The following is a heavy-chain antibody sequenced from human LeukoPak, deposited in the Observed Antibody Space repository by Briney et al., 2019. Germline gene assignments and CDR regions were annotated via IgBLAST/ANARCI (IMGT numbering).Heavy chain of an antibody. D-gene: IGHD5-24*01. Sequence: PGGSLRLSCAASGFTFSDYYMSWIRQAPGKGLEWVSYISSSGSTIYYADSVKGRFTTSRDNAKNSLYLQMNSLRAEDTAVYYCARDGSPEMATASFDYWGQGTLVTVSS. CDR1: GFTFSDYY. V-gene: IGHV3-11*01. J-gene: IGHJ4*02. CDR2: ISSSGSTI. CDR3: ARDGSPEMATASFDY.